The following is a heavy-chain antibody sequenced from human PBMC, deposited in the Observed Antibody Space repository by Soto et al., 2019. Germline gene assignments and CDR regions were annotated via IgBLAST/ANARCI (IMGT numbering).Heavy chain of an antibody. D-gene: IGHD6-19*01. V-gene: IGHV2-5*02. CDR1: GFSLSTSGVG. J-gene: IGHJ4*02. Sequence: QITLKESRPTLVKPTQTLTLTCTFSGFSLSTSGVGVGWIRQPPGKALEWLALIYWDDDKRYSPSLKSRLTITKDTSKNQVVLTMTNMDPVDTATYYCAHRRAGGAVASEFDYWGQGTLVTVSS. CDR3: AHRRAGGAVASEFDY. CDR2: IYWDDDK.